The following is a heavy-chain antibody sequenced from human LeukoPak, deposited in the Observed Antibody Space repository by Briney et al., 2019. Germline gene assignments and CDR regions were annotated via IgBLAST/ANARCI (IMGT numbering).Heavy chain of an antibody. V-gene: IGHV3-21*01. J-gene: IGHJ3*02. CDR3: ARDQDRAFDI. CDR1: GFTFFYYE. CDR2: ISYSSSNI. Sequence: PGGSLRLSCATSGFTFFYYEMNWVRQAPGKGLEWVSSISYSSSNIYYADSVKGRFTISGDNAKNSLYLQMNSLRVEDTAVYYCARDQDRAFDIWGQGTMVTVSS.